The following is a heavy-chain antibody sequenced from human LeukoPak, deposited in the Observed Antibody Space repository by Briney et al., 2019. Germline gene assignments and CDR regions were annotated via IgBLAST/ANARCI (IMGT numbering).Heavy chain of an antibody. CDR3: ARDAPGRISRTFNI. J-gene: IGHJ3*02. V-gene: IGHV4-34*01. CDR2: INHSGST. CDR1: GGSFSGYY. Sequence: PSETLSLTCAVYGGSFSGYYWSWIRQPPGKGLEWIGEINHSGSTNYNPSLKSRVTISVDTSKNQFSLKLSSVTAADTAVYYCARDAPGRISRTFNIWGQGTMVTVSS. D-gene: IGHD2-15*01.